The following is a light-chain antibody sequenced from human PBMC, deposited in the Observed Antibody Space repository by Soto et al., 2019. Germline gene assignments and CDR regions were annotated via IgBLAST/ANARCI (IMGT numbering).Light chain of an antibody. CDR3: SSYASGPIFL. Sequence: QSVLTQPASLSGSPGQSITISCTGTGRDLGDYYYVYWYQQRPGQAPRLLIYEVTNRPSGISDRFSGSKSGSTASLTISGLQAEDEADYYGSSYASGPIFLFGGVTKLTVL. CDR2: EVT. V-gene: IGLV2-14*01. CDR1: GRDLGDYYY. J-gene: IGLJ3*02.